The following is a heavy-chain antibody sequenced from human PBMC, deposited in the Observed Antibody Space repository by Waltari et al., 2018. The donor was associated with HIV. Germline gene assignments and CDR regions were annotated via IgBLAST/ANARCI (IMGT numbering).Heavy chain of an antibody. V-gene: IGHV3-64*01. Sequence: EVHLVQAGGGLVQPGESLTLSCAASDCTFSTYGMNWVRQAPGRGLEYVAGISSNGGTTSYANSVKGRFTISRDNSKNTLYLQMGSLRAEDTAVYYCARTNYYDYWGQGALVTVSS. CDR1: DCTFSTYG. CDR3: ARTNYYDY. CDR2: ISSNGGTT. D-gene: IGHD2-8*01. J-gene: IGHJ4*02.